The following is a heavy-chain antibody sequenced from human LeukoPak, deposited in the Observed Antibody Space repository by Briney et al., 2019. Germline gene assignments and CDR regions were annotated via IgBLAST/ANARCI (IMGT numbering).Heavy chain of an antibody. J-gene: IGHJ5*02. CDR1: GYTFTRYG. V-gene: IGHV1-18*01. CDR2: ISAYNRNT. D-gene: IGHD2-2*01. Sequence: ASVKVSCKPSGYTFTRYGISWVRQAPGQGLEWMGWISAYNRNTNYAQKLQGRVTMTTDTSTSTAYMELRSLRSDDTAVYYCARSSCSSTSCSRRPINYWFDPWGQGTLVTVSS. CDR3: ARSSCSSTSCSRRPINYWFDP.